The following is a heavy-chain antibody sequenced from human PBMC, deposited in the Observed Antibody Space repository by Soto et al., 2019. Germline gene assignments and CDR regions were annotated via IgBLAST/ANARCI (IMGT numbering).Heavy chain of an antibody. CDR2: INAGNGNT. D-gene: IGHD6-13*01. CDR1: GYTFTSYA. CDR3: ARDRKQLGPYDY. J-gene: IGHJ4*02. Sequence: ASVKVSCKASGYTFTSYAMHWVRQAPGQRLEWMGWINAGNGNTKYSQKFQGRVTITRDTSASTAYMELSSLRSEDTAVYYCARDRKQLGPYDYWGQGTLVTVS. V-gene: IGHV1-3*01.